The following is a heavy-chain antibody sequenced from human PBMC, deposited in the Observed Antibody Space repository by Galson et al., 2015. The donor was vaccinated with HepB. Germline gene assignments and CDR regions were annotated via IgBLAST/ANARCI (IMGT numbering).Heavy chain of an antibody. CDR2: IIPIFGTA. D-gene: IGHD3-22*01. V-gene: IGHV1-69*06. J-gene: IGHJ4*02. CDR3: ARRTYYYDSSGLN. Sequence: SVKVSCKASGGTFSSYAISWVRQAPGQGLEWMGGIIPIFGTANYAQKFQGRVTITADKSTSTAYMELGSLRSEDTAVYYCARRTYYYDSSGLNWGQGTLVTVSS. CDR1: GGTFSSYA.